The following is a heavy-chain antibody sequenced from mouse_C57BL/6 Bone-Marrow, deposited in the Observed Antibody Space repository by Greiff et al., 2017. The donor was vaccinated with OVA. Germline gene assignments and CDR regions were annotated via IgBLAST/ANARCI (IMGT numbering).Heavy chain of an antibody. D-gene: IGHD1-1*01. CDR3: ARGRYYVSSSYYFDY. CDR1: GYAFTNYL. CDR2: INPGSGGT. V-gene: IGHV1-54*01. Sequence: VQLQQSRAELVRPGTSVKVSCKASGYAFTNYLIEWVKQRPGQGLEWIGVINPGSGGTNYNEKFKGKATLTADKSSSTAYMQLSSLTSEDSAVYFCARGRYYVSSSYYFDYWGQGTTLTVSS. J-gene: IGHJ2*01.